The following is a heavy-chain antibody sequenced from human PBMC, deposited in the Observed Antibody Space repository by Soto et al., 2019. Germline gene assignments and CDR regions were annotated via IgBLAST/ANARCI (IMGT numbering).Heavy chain of an antibody. CDR3: ARLGRDFWRGYYYYYMDV. Sequence: SETLSLTCTVSGGSISSYYWSWIRQPPGKGLEWIGYIYYSGSTNYNPSLKSRVTISVDTSKNQFSLKLSSVTAADTAVYYCARLGRDFWRGYYYYYMDVWGKGTTVTVYS. CDR2: IYYSGST. CDR1: GGSISSYY. D-gene: IGHD3-3*01. V-gene: IGHV4-59*08. J-gene: IGHJ6*03.